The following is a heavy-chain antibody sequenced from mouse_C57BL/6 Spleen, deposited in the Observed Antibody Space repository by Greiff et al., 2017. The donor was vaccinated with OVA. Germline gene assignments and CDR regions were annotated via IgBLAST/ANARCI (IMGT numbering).Heavy chain of an antibody. V-gene: IGHV1-47*01. D-gene: IGHD2-4*01. CDR1: GYTFTTYP. J-gene: IGHJ3*01. CDR2: FHPYNDDT. Sequence: VQVVESGAELVKPGASVKMSCKASGYTFTTYPIEWMKQNHGKSLEWIGNFHPYNDDTKYNEKFKGKATLTVEKSSSTVYLELSRLTSDDSADYCGARERDYDDEGFAYWGQGTLVTVSA. CDR3: ARERDYDDEGFAY.